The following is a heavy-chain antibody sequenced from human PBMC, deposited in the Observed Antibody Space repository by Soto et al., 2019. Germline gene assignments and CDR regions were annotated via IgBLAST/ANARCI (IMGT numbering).Heavy chain of an antibody. V-gene: IGHV1-3*01. D-gene: IGHD6-19*01. J-gene: IGHJ5*02. CDR2: INAGNGNT. CDR1: GYTFTSYA. CDR3: ARPWGSGWSESEWFDP. Sequence: GASVKVSCKASGYTFTSYAMHWVRQAPGQRLEWMGWINAGNGNTKYSQKFQGRVTITRDTSASTAYMELSSLRSEDTAVYYCARPWGSGWSESEWFDPWGQGTLVTVSS.